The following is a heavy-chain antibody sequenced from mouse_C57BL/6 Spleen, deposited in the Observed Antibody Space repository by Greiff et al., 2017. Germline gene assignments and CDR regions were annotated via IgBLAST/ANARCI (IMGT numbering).Heavy chain of an antibody. CDR1: GYTFTSYW. CDR3: ARVGGRGYYAMDY. Sequence: QVHVKQPGAELVKPGASVKLSCTASGYTFTSYWMHWVKQRPGQGLEWIGMIHPNSGSTNYNEKFKSKATLTVDKSSSTAYMQLSSLTSEDSAVYYCARVGGRGYYAMDYWGQGTSVTVSS. D-gene: IGHD1-1*02. J-gene: IGHJ4*01. V-gene: IGHV1-64*01. CDR2: IHPNSGST.